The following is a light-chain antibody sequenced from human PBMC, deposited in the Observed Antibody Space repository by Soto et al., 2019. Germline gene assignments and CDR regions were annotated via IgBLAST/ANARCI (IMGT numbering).Light chain of an antibody. V-gene: IGLV2-23*01. CDR2: EGS. J-gene: IGLJ2*01. Sequence: QSVLTQPASVSGSPGQSITISCTGTSSDVGSYNLVSWYQQHPGKAPKRMIYEGSKRPSGVSNRFSGSKSGNTASLTISGLQAEDEAEYYCCSYAGSSTLVFGGGTKLTVL. CDR1: SSDVGSYNL. CDR3: CSYAGSSTLV.